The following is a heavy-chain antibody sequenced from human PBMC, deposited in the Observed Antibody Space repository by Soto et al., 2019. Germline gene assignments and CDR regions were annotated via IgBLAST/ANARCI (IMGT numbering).Heavy chain of an antibody. J-gene: IGHJ3*02. V-gene: IGHV3-13*01. CDR2: IGTAGDT. D-gene: IGHD3-10*01. CDR1: GFTFSSYD. CDR3: ARGKNYYGSGSYYGRAFDI. Sequence: GGSLRLSCAASGFTFSSYDMHWVRQATGKGLEWVSAIGTAGDTYYPGSVKGRFTISRENAKNSLYLQMNSLRAGDTAVYYCARGKNYYGSGSYYGRAFDIWGQGTMVTVSS.